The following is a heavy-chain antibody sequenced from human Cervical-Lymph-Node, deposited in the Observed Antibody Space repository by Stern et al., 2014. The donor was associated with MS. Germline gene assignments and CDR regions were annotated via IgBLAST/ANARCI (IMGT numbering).Heavy chain of an antibody. J-gene: IGHJ5*02. CDR2: IWPDDSDT. CDR1: GYSFPSYW. V-gene: IGHV5-51*03. Sequence: VQLVQSGAEVKKPGESLKISCKGSGYSFPSYWIGWVRQMPGKGLEWMGIIWPDDSDTRYNPSCQGQVTSAADKSISTAFLQWSSLKASDTAKYYCVRRYTIGDEDESWGQGTLVVVSS. CDR3: VRRYTIGDEDES. D-gene: IGHD4-17*01.